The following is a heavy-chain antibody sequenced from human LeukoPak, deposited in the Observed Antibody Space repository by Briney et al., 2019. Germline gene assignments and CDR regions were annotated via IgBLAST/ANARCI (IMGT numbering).Heavy chain of an antibody. J-gene: IGHJ4*02. V-gene: IGHV3-23*01. CDR3: AKYQRFILTGYTSDY. CDR1: GFTFSSYA. Sequence: GGSLRLSCKASGFTFSSYAMNWVRQAPGKGLEWDSSISGSDGSTFYADSVKGRFTISRDNFKNTMFLQMNNLRAEDTAIYYCAKYQRFILTGYTSDYWGQGTLVTVSS. CDR2: ISGSDGST. D-gene: IGHD3-9*01.